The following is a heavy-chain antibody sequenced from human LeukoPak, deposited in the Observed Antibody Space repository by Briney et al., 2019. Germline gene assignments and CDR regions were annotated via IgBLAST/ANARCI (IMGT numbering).Heavy chain of an antibody. CDR1: GFTFSSYG. V-gene: IGHV3-30*18. Sequence: GGSLRLSCAASGFTFSSYGMHWVRQAPGKGLEWVAVISYDGSNKYYADPVKGRFTISRDNSKNTLYLQMNSLRAEDTAVYYCAKDRRSSYYYYGMDVWGQGTTVTVSS. CDR2: ISYDGSNK. J-gene: IGHJ6*02. CDR3: AKDRRSSYYYYGMDV. D-gene: IGHD6-13*01.